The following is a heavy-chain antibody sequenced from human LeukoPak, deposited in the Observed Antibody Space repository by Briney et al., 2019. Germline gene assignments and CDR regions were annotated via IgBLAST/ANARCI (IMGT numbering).Heavy chain of an antibody. V-gene: IGHV3-30*04. Sequence: GGSLRLSCAASGFTFSSYAMHWVRQAPGKGLEWVSIISYDGSDEKFADSVKGRFTISRDNSKNMVFLQMNSLRAEDTAVYYCARDQGATLVRGVAPYLDYWGQGTLVSVSS. D-gene: IGHD3-10*01. CDR2: ISYDGSDE. CDR3: ARDQGATLVRGVAPYLDY. J-gene: IGHJ4*02. CDR1: GFTFSSYA.